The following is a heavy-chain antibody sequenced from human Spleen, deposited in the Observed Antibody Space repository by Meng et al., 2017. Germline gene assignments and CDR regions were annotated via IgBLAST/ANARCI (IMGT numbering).Heavy chain of an antibody. CDR2: ISSSGSTI. CDR1: GFSLNTAGMY. J-gene: IGHJ4*02. Sequence: VKPTQTLTLTCTFSGFSLNTAGMYVSWVRQPPGKGLEWVSYISSSGSTIYYADSVKGRFTISRDNSKNTLYLQMNSLRAEDTAVYYCAKVQYSGSFQCDYWGQGTLVTVSS. CDR3: AKVQYSGSFQCDY. V-gene: IGHV3-11*01. D-gene: IGHD1-26*01.